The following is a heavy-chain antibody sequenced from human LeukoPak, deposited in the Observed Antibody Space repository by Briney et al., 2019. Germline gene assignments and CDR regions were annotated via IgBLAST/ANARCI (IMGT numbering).Heavy chain of an antibody. CDR1: GYTFTSHY. V-gene: IGHV1-46*01. CDR2: INPSGSST. J-gene: IGHJ4*02. CDR3: ASGGVAVAGTAIDS. D-gene: IGHD6-19*01. Sequence: VKVSCKASGYTFTSHYMHWVRQAPGQGLEWMGLINPSGSSTLYAQKFQGRVTMTRDMSTTTDYMELSSPRSEDTAVYYCASGGVAVAGTAIDSWGQGTLVTVSS.